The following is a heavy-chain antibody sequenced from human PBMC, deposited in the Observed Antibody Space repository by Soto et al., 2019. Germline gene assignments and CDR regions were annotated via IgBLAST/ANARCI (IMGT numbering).Heavy chain of an antibody. D-gene: IGHD2-2*01. CDR3: GASQPNFDY. V-gene: IGHV3-30*03. CDR2: VTNDGIKK. Sequence: GGSLRLSCAASGFNFRSYGMHWVRQAPGKGLEWVAIVTNDGIKKYYADSVKGRFTISRDNSKNTLYLQMNNLRTEDTAVYYCGASQPNFDYWGQGTLVTVSS. J-gene: IGHJ4*02. CDR1: GFNFRSYG.